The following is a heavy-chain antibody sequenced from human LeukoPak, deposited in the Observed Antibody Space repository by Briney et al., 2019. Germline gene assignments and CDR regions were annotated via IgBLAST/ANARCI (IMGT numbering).Heavy chain of an antibody. V-gene: IGHV4-4*07. CDR3: ARYSGWYCFDY. CDR1: GGSISSGY. J-gene: IGHJ4*02. CDR2: IYTSGNT. D-gene: IGHD6-19*01. Sequence: SETLSLTCTVSGGSISSGYWSWIRQPAGKGLEWIGRIYTSGNTDYNPSLKSRVTMSGDTSKNQLSLKLSSVTAADTAVYFCARYSGWYCFDYWGQGTVVTVSS.